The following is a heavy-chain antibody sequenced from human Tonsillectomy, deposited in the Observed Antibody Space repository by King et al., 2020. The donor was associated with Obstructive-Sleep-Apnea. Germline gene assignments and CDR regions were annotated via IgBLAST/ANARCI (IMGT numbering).Heavy chain of an antibody. CDR1: GFTFSSNW. D-gene: IGHD2-2*01. CDR2: MKQDGTEK. J-gene: IGHJ2*01. Sequence: EVQLVESGGGLVQPGGSLRLSCADSGFTFSSNWMSWVRKAPGKGLEWLANMKQDGTEKYYVDSWRGRFTISRDNAKNSLYLQMNSLRAEDTAVYYCARIRGYCSTTSCYAQGYFDLWGRGTLVTVSS. CDR3: ARIRGYCSTTSCYAQGYFDL. V-gene: IGHV3-7*03.